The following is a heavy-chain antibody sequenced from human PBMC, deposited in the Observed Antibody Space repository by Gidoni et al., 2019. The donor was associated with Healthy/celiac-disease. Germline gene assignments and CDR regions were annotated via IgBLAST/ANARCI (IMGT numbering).Heavy chain of an antibody. CDR3: ARDLRYYDSSGYYSDWFDP. CDR1: VDSVSSHSPA. J-gene: IGHJ5*02. CDR2: TYYRSKWYN. D-gene: IGHD3-22*01. Sequence: QVHLQQSGPGLAQPLHTLSLTCAISVDSVSSHSPARYWIRQSPPRGLEWLGRTYYRSKWYNDYAVSVKSRITINPDTSKNQFSLQLNSVTPEDTAVYYCARDLRYYDSSGYYSDWFDPWGQGTLVTVSS. V-gene: IGHV6-1*01.